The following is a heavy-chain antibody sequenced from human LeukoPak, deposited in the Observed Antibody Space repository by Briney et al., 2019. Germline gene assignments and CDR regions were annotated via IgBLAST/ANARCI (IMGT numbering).Heavy chain of an antibody. CDR1: GFTFSRNW. J-gene: IGHJ3*01. CDR3: ARIIPPYDAFDL. Sequence: GGSLRLSCAASGFTFSRNWMHWVRQAPGKGLVWVSRINSDGSITNYADSVKGRFTISRDNAKNSLDLQMSSLRAEDTAIYYCARIIPPYDAFDLWGQGTWVTVSS. CDR2: INSDGSIT. D-gene: IGHD2-21*01. V-gene: IGHV3-74*01.